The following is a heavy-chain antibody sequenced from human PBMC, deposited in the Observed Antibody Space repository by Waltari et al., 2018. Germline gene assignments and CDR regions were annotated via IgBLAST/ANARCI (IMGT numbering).Heavy chain of an antibody. CDR3: AREQYPTKNFDY. J-gene: IGHJ4*02. D-gene: IGHD1-26*01. CDR2: INPNSGGT. V-gene: IGHV1-2*02. CDR1: GYTFTGYY. Sequence: QVQLVQSGAEVKKPGASVKVSCKASGYTFTGYYMHWVRQAPGQGLEWMGWINPNSGGTKYAQKFQGRVTMTRDTSISTAYMELSRLRSDDTAVYYCAREQYPTKNFDYWGQGTLVTVSS.